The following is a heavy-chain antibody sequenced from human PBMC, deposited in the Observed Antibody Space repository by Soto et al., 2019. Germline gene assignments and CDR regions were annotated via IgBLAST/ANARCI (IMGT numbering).Heavy chain of an antibody. D-gene: IGHD5-18*01. CDR2: INAGNGNT. Sequence: ASVKVSCKASGYTFTSYAMNWVRQAPGQRPEWMGWINAGNGNTKYSQKFQGRVTITRDTSASTAYMELSSLRSEDTAVYYCARDPGYNYGXTWGQGTLVTVSS. J-gene: IGHJ5*02. V-gene: IGHV1-3*01. CDR3: ARDPGYNYGXT. CDR1: GYTFTSYA.